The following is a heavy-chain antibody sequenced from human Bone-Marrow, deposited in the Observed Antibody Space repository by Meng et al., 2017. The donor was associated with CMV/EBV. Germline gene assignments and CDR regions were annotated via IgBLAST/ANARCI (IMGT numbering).Heavy chain of an antibody. V-gene: IGHV4-39*07. CDR2: FFYSGTT. Sequence: MSGSYCYWRWIRGPRGGGRVGIGSFFYSGTTVLSPSLKSRVTISVGKSNDQFSLKLRSATAADTAVYYCARVPKKTYYYETGGHFEDWGQGTLVTVSS. CDR1: MSGSYCY. D-gene: IGHD3-22*01. J-gene: IGHJ4*02. CDR3: ARVPKKTYYYETGGHFED.